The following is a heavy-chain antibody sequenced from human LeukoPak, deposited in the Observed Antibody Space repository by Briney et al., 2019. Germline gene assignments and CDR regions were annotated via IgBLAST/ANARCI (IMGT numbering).Heavy chain of an antibody. D-gene: IGHD4-17*01. J-gene: IGHJ4*02. V-gene: IGHV1-24*01. CDR3: ATALTLRGEYYFDY. Sequence: ASVKVSCKVSGYTLTELSMHWVRQAPGKGLEGMGGFDPEDGETIYAQKFQGRVTMTEDTSTDTAYMELSSLRSEDTAVYYCATALTLRGEYYFDYWGQGTLVTVSS. CDR1: GYTLTELS. CDR2: FDPEDGET.